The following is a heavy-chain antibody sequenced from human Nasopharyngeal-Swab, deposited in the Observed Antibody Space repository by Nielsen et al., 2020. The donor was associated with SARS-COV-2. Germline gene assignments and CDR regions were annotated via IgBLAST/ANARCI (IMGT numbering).Heavy chain of an antibody. CDR2: INWNGGST. Sequence: GGSLRLSCAASGFTFDDYGMSWVRQAPGKGLGWVSGINWNGGSTGYADSVKGRFTISRDNAKNSLYLQMNSLRAEDTALYYCARDYYDSSGSAKGNDYWGQGTLVTVSS. D-gene: IGHD3-22*01. J-gene: IGHJ4*02. V-gene: IGHV3-20*04. CDR3: ARDYYDSSGSAKGNDY. CDR1: GFTFDDYG.